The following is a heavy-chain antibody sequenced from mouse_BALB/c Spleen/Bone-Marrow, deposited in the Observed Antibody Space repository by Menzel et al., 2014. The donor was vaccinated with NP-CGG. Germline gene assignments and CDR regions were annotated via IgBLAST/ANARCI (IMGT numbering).Heavy chain of an antibody. CDR2: INPDSSTI. J-gene: IGHJ3*01. V-gene: IGHV4-1*02. D-gene: IGHD2-3*01. CDR3: ARLGYYGVFAY. Sequence: EVKLVESGGGLVQPGGSLKLSCAASGFDFSRYWMSWVQQAPGKGLEWIGEINPDSSTINYTPSLKDKFIISRDNAKNTLYLQMSKVRSEDTALYYCARLGYYGVFAYWGQGTLVTVSA. CDR1: GFDFSRYW.